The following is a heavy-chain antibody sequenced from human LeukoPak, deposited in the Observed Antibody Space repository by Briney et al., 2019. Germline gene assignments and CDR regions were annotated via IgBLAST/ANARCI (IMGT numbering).Heavy chain of an antibody. Sequence: ASVKVSCKASGYTFTSYYMHWVRQAPGQGLEWMGLINPSGGSTSYAQKFQGRVTMTRDTSTSTVYMELSSLRSEDTAVYYCARDLDSSGRSYGMDVWGKGTTVTVSS. J-gene: IGHJ6*04. CDR3: ARDLDSSGRSYGMDV. CDR1: GYTFTSYY. CDR2: INPSGGST. D-gene: IGHD6-19*01. V-gene: IGHV1-46*01.